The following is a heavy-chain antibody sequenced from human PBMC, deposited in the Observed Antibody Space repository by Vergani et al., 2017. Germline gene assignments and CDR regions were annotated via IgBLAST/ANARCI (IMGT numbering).Heavy chain of an antibody. D-gene: IGHD6-13*01. Sequence: VQLVESGGGVVQPGRSLRLSCAASGFTFSSYATSWVRQAPGKGLGWVSGISGSGGSTYYADSVTGRFTISRDKSKNTLYLQMNSLRAEDTAVYYCAKEWVLAAAWDYWGQGTLVTVSS. CDR3: AKEWVLAAAWDY. V-gene: IGHV3-23*04. J-gene: IGHJ4*02. CDR2: ISGSGGST. CDR1: GFTFSSYA.